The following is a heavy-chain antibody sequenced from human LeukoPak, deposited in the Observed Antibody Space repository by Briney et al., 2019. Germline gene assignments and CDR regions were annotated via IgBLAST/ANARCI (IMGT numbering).Heavy chain of an antibody. CDR3: ARLEITTVTTSDY. J-gene: IGHJ4*02. V-gene: IGHV1-69*15. CDR2: IIPIFGTA. Sequence: SVKVSCKASGGTFCSYAISWVRQAPGQGLEWMGRIIPIFGTANYAQKFQGRVTITADESTSTAYMELSSLRSEDTAVYYCARLEITTVTTSDYWGQGTLVTVSS. D-gene: IGHD4-17*01. CDR1: GGTFCSYA.